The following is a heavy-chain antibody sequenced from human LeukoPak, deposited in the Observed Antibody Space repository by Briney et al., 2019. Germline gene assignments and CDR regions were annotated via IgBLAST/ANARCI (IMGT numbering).Heavy chain of an antibody. D-gene: IGHD6-6*01. CDR1: GGSFSGYY. CDR3: ARVRVHWYSSSYGPRRRYYMDV. Sequence: SETLSLTCAVYGGSFSGYYWSWIRQPPGKGLEWIGEINHSGSTNYNPSLKSRVTISVDTSKNQFSLKLSSVTAADTAVYYCARVRVHWYSSSYGPRRRYYMDVWGKGTTVTVSS. CDR2: INHSGST. V-gene: IGHV4-34*01. J-gene: IGHJ6*03.